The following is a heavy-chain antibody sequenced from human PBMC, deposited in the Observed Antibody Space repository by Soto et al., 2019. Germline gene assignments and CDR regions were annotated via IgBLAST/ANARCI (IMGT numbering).Heavy chain of an antibody. J-gene: IGHJ4*02. V-gene: IGHV3-30-3*01. D-gene: IGHD1-20*01. CDR1: GFTFSSYA. CDR2: ISYDGSNK. Sequence: QVQLVESGGGVVQPGRSLRLSCAASGFTFSSYAMHWVRQAPGKGLEWVAVISYDGSNKYYADSVKGRFTISRDNSKNTLYLQMNSLRAEDTAVDYCARDLNWNDAQALDYWGQGTLVTVSS. CDR3: ARDLNWNDAQALDY.